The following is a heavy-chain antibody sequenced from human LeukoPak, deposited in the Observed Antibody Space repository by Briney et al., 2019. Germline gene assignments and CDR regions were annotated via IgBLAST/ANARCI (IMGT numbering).Heavy chain of an antibody. Sequence: ASVKVSCKASGYTFTGYYMHWVRQAPGQGLEWMGWINPNSGDTNYAQKFQGRVTMTRVTSISTAYMDLSRLRSDDTAFYYCALMGGRSSSSCSPESYWGQGTLVTVSS. CDR2: INPNSGDT. V-gene: IGHV1-2*02. CDR3: ALMGGRSSSSCSPESY. D-gene: IGHD2-2*01. J-gene: IGHJ4*02. CDR1: GYTFTGYY.